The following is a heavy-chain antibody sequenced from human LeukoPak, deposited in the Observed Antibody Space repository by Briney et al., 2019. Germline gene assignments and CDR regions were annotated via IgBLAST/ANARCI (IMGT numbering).Heavy chain of an antibody. V-gene: IGHV1-69*04. D-gene: IGHD3-22*01. CDR1: GGTFSSYA. J-gene: IGHJ3*02. Sequence: SVKVSCKASGGTFSSYAISWVRQAPGQGLEWMGRIIPILGIASYAQKFQGRVTITADKSTSTAYMELSSLRSEDTAVYYCARGTMIVVEYAFDIWGQGTMVTVSS. CDR3: ARGTMIVVEYAFDI. CDR2: IIPILGIA.